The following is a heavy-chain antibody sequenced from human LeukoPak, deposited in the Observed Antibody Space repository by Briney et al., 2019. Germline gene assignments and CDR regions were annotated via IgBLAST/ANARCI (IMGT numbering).Heavy chain of an antibody. CDR3: ARAPGTYYGDQRVGDY. CDR2: ISAYNGNT. CDR1: GYTFTSYG. V-gene: IGHV1-18*01. Sequence: ASVKVSCKASGYTFTSYGISWVRQAPGQGLEWMGWISAYNGNTNYAQKLQGRVTMTTDTSTSTAYMELRSLRSDDTAVYYCARAPGTYYGDQRVGDYWGQGTLVTVSS. D-gene: IGHD4-17*01. J-gene: IGHJ4*02.